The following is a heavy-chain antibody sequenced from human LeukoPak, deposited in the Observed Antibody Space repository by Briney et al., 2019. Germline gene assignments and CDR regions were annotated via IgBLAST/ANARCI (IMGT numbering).Heavy chain of an antibody. CDR1: GGSISSGGYS. V-gene: IGHV4-30-2*01. D-gene: IGHD6-13*01. CDR2: IYHSGST. J-gene: IGHJ4*02. Sequence: SETLSLTCAVSGGSISSGGYSWSWIRQPPGKGLEWIGYIYHSGSTYYNPSLKSRVTISVDRSKNQFSLKLSSVTAADTAVYYCARDGSSSWYYFDYWGQGTLVTVSS. CDR3: ARDGSSSWYYFDY.